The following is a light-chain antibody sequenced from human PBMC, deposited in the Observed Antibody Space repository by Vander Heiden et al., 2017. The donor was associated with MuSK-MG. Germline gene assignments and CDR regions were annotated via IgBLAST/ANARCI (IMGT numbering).Light chain of an antibody. J-gene: IGKJ1*01. CDR2: GAA. V-gene: IGKV3D-15*01. Sequence: QLTGTLSVSPGERATPSCKASQSVSSNLAWYQQKPGQAPRLLMYGAATKATGRPARLSGSGSWVEFTLTISSLQSEDYAVNYCQQYNNRPPGTFGQGTKVEIK. CDR1: QSVSSN. CDR3: QQYNNRPPGT.